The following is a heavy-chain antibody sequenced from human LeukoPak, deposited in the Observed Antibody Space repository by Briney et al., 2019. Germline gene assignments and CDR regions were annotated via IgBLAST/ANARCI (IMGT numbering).Heavy chain of an antibody. CDR1: GYTFTIFY. V-gene: IGHV1-46*01. D-gene: IGHD5-24*01. Sequence: ASVKVSCKASGYTFTIFYIHWVRQAPGQGLEWMGIINPSAGRTTYSQKFQGRVTMTRDTSTSTVYMELSSLTSEDTAVYYCAREMATINMMIGDHWGQGTLVTVSS. CDR2: INPSAGRT. J-gene: IGHJ4*02. CDR3: AREMATINMMIGDH.